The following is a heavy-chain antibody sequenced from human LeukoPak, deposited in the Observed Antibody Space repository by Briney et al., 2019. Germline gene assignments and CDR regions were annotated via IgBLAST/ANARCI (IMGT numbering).Heavy chain of an antibody. V-gene: IGHV4-4*07. CDR2: IYTSGST. CDR3: ARVRGDSSGYCYGITIFDY. D-gene: IGHD3-22*01. Sequence: SETLSLTCTVSGGSISSYYWSWIRQPAGKGLEWIGRIYTSGSTNYNPSLKSRVTMSVDTSKNQFSLKLSSVTAADTAVYYCARVRGDSSGYCYGITIFDYWGQGTLVTVSS. CDR1: GGSISSYY. J-gene: IGHJ4*02.